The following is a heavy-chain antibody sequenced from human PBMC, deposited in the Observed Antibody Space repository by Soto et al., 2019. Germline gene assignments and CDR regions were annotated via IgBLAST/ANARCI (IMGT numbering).Heavy chain of an antibody. Sequence: EVQLLESGGGLVQPGGSLILSCAASGFTFSSYAMSWVRQAPGKGLEWVSAISGSGGSTYYADSVKGRFTISRDNSKNTLYLQLNTLRAEDTAVYYCAKLAGSDFGKEHVRMVYGTDVWRQGTTLTVSS. CDR1: GFTFSSYA. CDR3: AKLAGSDFGKEHVRMVYGTDV. D-gene: IGHD3-10*01. J-gene: IGHJ6*02. V-gene: IGHV3-23*01. CDR2: ISGSGGST.